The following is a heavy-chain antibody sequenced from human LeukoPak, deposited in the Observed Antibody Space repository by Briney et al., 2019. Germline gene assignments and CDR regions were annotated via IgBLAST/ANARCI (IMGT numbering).Heavy chain of an antibody. Sequence: GGSLRLSCGASGFTFSSYGMHWVRQAPGKGLEWVALMSYDGSKKYYVDSVKGRFTISRDNSKHTLSLQMNSLSGEDTAVYYCATEQRMRLGEFSCPKCDYWGQGTGVSVSS. CDR2: MSYDGSKK. CDR3: ATEQRMRLGEFSCPKCDY. V-gene: IGHV3-30*03. D-gene: IGHD3-16*02. J-gene: IGHJ4*02. CDR1: GFTFSSYG.